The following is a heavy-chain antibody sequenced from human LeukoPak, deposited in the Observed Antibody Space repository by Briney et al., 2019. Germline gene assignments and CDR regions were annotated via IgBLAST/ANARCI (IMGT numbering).Heavy chain of an antibody. CDR3: ARDHKVDRAEYQRGYYFDY. J-gene: IGHJ4*02. CDR2: ISYDGTNK. V-gene: IGHV3-30-3*01. CDR1: GFTFSTYA. D-gene: IGHD2/OR15-2a*01. Sequence: GGSLRLSCAASGFTFSTYAMHWVRQAPGKGLEWVAVISYDGTNKYYADSVKGRFTISRDNSKNTLYLQMNSLRAEDTAVYYCARDHKVDRAEYQRGYYFDYWGQGTLVTVSS.